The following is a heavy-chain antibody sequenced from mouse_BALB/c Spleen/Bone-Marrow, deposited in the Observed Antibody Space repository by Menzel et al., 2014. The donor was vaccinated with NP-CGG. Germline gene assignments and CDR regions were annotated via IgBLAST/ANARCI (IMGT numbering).Heavy chain of an antibody. CDR3: ARRVTTANY. CDR2: ILPGSGST. Sequence: VMLVESGAELMKPGASVKISCKATGYTFSSYWIEWVKQRPGHGLEWIGEILPGSGSTNYNEKFKGKATFTADTSSSTAYMQLSSLTSEDSAVYYCARRVTTANYWGQGTTLTVSS. CDR1: GYTFSSYW. D-gene: IGHD1-2*01. V-gene: IGHV1-9*01. J-gene: IGHJ2*01.